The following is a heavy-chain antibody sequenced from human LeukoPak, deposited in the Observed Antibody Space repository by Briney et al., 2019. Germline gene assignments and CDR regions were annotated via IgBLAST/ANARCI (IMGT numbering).Heavy chain of an antibody. V-gene: IGHV3-23*01. CDR3: AKDNRATTVTPTLDS. Sequence: GGSLRLSCAASGFTFSSYAMSWVRQAPGKGLEWVSGIGGSGATTFYADSVKGRFTISRDNSKSTMYLQMNSLRADDTAIYYCAKDNRATTVTPTLDSWGQGTQVTVSS. CDR2: IGGSGATT. J-gene: IGHJ4*02. D-gene: IGHD4-11*01. CDR1: GFTFSSYA.